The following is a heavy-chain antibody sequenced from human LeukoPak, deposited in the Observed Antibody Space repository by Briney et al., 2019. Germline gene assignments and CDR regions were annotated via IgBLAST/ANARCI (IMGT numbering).Heavy chain of an antibody. CDR2: IGAYNGNT. J-gene: IGHJ3*02. V-gene: IGHV1-18*01. CDR3: ARGPKRGSSWSSAFDI. D-gene: IGHD6-13*01. CDR1: GYTFTSYG. Sequence: GASVKVSCKASGYTFTSYGISWVRQAPGQGLEWMGWIGAYNGNTNYAQKLQGRVTMTTDTSTSTAYMELRSLRSDDTAVYYCARGPKRGSSWSSAFDIWGQGTMVTVSS.